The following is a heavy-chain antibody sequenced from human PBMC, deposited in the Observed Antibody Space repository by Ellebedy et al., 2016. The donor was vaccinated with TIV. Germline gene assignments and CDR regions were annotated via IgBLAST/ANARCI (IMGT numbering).Heavy chain of an antibody. J-gene: IGHJ4*02. CDR1: GGSVSSGSYY. V-gene: IGHV4-61*01. CDR2: IFYSGST. CDR3: ARVYSSGFRADS. Sequence: MPSETLSLTCTVSGGSVSSGSYYWSWIRQPPGKGLEWIGYIFYSGSTNYNPSLKRRVTISVDTSENQFSLKLSSVTAADTAVYYCARVYSSGFRADSWGQGTLVTVSS. D-gene: IGHD6-19*01.